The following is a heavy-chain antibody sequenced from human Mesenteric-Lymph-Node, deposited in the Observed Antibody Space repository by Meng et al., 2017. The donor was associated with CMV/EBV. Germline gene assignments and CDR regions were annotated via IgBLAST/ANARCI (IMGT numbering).Heavy chain of an antibody. D-gene: IGHD2-2*01. CDR3: ALYCSSTRCYHGFDI. CDR1: GFTFSDYY. V-gene: IGHV3-11*04. Sequence: GESLKISCAASGFTFSDYYMSWIRQAPGKGLEWVSYISSSGSTIYYADSVKGRFTISRDNAKNSLYLQMSSLRAEDTAVYYCALYCSSTRCYHGFDIRGQGTMVTVSS. CDR2: ISSSGSTI. J-gene: IGHJ3*02.